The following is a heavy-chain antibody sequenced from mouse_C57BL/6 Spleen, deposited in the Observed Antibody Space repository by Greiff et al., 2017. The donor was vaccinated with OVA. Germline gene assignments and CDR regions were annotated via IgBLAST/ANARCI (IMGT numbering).Heavy chain of an antibody. CDR3: ARGVTTDDWYFDV. D-gene: IGHD2-2*01. CDR2: ISNLAYSI. V-gene: IGHV5-15*01. Sequence: EVKLQESGGGLVQPGGSLKLSCAASGFTFSDYGMAWVRQAPRKGPEWVAFISNLAYSIYYADTVTGRFTISRENAKNTLYLEMSSLRSEDTAMYYCARGVTTDDWYFDVWGTGTTVTVSS. CDR1: GFTFSDYG. J-gene: IGHJ1*03.